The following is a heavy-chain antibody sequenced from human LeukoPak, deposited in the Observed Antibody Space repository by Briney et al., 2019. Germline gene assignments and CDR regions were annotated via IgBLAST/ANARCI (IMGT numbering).Heavy chain of an antibody. D-gene: IGHD6-6*01. Sequence: SETLSLTCAVYGGSFSGYYWSWIRQPPGKGLEWIGYIYHSGSTYYNPSLKSRVTISVDRSKNQFSLKLSSVTAADTAVYYCARVAARSNLYYFDYWGQGTLVTVSS. CDR1: GGSFSGYY. CDR2: IYHSGST. J-gene: IGHJ4*02. CDR3: ARVAARSNLYYFDY. V-gene: IGHV4-30-2*01.